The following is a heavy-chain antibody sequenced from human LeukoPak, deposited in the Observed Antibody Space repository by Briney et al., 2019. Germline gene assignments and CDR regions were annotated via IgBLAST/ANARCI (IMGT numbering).Heavy chain of an antibody. CDR3: ARDAMVASPGLYYYGMDV. J-gene: IGHJ6*02. CDR1: GYTFTSYA. D-gene: IGHD2-15*01. CDR2: LNAGNGNT. Sequence: ASVKVSCKASGYTFTSYAMKWVRQAPGQRLEWMGWLNAGNGNTKYSQKFQGRVTITRDTSASTAYMELSSLRSEDTAVYYCARDAMVASPGLYYYGMDVWGQGTTVTVSS. V-gene: IGHV1-3*01.